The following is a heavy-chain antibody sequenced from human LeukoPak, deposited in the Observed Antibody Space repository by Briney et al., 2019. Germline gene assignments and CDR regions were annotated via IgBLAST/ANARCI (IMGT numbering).Heavy chain of an antibody. Sequence: GGSLRLSCAASGFKFKSYGIYWVRQAPGKGLEWVAIIWYDGSKKYYADSVKGRFTISRDDSKNTVYLQMNSLRAEDTAVYYCAKGITIFGVVTRYYYYYMDVWGKGTTVTVSS. D-gene: IGHD3-3*01. CDR3: AKGITIFGVVTRYYYYYMDV. CDR2: IWYDGSKK. V-gene: IGHV3-30*02. CDR1: GFKFKSYG. J-gene: IGHJ6*03.